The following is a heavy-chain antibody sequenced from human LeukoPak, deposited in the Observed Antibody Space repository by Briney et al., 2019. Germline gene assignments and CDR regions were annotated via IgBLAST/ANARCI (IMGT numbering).Heavy chain of an antibody. J-gene: IGHJ2*01. CDR1: DGSFSGYY. CDR2: INHSAST. D-gene: IGHD5-24*01. Sequence: PSETLSLTCAVYDGSFSGYYWSWIRQPPGKGLEWIGEINHSASTNYNPSLKSRVTISVDKSNNHFSLKLTSVTAADTAMYYCARGDNYVFDVWGRGTLVSVSS. CDR3: ARGDNYVFDV. V-gene: IGHV4-34*01.